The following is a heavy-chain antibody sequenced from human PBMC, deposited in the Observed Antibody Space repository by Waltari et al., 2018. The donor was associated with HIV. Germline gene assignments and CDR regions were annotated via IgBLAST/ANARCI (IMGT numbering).Heavy chain of an antibody. CDR2: INHSGFT. D-gene: IGHD4-17*01. J-gene: IGHJ4*02. Sequence: QVQLQQWGAGLLKPSETLSLTCAVYGGSLSAYYWTWIRLPPGTGLVWIGEINHSGFTNYSPSLKSRVTISVDTSKSQFSLKLRSVTAADTAMYYCARGTPTTVTTQWGQGTLVTVSS. CDR1: GGSLSAYY. V-gene: IGHV4-34*01. CDR3: ARGTPTTVTTQ.